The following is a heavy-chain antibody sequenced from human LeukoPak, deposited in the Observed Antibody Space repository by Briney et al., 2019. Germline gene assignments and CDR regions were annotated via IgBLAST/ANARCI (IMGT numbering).Heavy chain of an antibody. CDR3: ARGGDAFDI. CDR2: VYSGGRM. D-gene: IGHD3-16*01. CDR1: GFTVRTSD. Sequence: GGSLRLSCAASGFTVRTSDMSWVRQAPGKGLEWVSVVYSGGRMDYADSVQGRFTISRDNAKNSLYLQMNSLRAEDTAVYYCARGGDAFDIWGQGTMVTVSS. J-gene: IGHJ3*02. V-gene: IGHV3-53*01.